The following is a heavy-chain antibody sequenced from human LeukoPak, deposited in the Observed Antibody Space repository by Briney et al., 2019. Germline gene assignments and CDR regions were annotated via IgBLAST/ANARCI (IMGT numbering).Heavy chain of an antibody. J-gene: IGHJ2*01. CDR3: AKNILDYPRNWYFDL. CDR2: IKQDGSEK. CDR1: GFTFSSYW. Sequence: GGSLRLSCAASGFTFSSYWMSWVRQAPGKGLEWVANIKQDGSEKYYVDSVKGRFTASRDNAKNTLYLQMSSLRADDTAVYYCAKNILDYPRNWYFDLWGCGTLVSVSS. D-gene: IGHD2/OR15-2a*01. V-gene: IGHV3-7*01.